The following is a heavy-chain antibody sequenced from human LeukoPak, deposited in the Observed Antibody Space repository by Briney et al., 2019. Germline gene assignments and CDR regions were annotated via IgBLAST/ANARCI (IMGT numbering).Heavy chain of an antibody. CDR2: INSDGSTT. CDR1: GVSFSSYW. J-gene: IGHJ4*02. D-gene: IGHD6-6*01. V-gene: IGHV3-74*01. Sequence: GGSLRLSCVGSGVSFSSYWMHWVRQAPGKGLVWVARINSDGSTTSYADSVKGRFTISRDNAKNSLYLQMNSLPAGDTAVYYCASTIAGREYWGQATLVTVSS. CDR3: ASTIAGREY.